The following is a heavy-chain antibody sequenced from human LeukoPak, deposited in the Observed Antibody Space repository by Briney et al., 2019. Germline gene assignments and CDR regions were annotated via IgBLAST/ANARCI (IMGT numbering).Heavy chain of an antibody. V-gene: IGHV4-39*02. CDR1: AGSIISDDYY. D-gene: IGHD3-10*01. CDR3: ATGGSYLVY. CDR2: IYYRGNT. J-gene: IGHJ4*02. Sequence: SETLSLTCTVSAGSIISDDYYRGWIRQPSGKGLEWIGSIYYRGNTHYNPSRNTLATITVDRSSEQFPLRLSSVTAADTAVYFCATGGSYLVYWGERALVTVSS.